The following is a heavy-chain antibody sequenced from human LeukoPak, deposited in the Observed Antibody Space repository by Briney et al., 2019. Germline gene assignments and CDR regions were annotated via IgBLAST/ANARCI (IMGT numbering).Heavy chain of an antibody. CDR2: IYSGGST. D-gene: IGHD6-13*01. CDR3: ARNPYSSSWSFDY. Sequence: GGSLRLSCAASGFTVSSNYMSWVRQAPGKGLEWVSVIYSGGSTYYADSVKGRFTISRDNSKNTLYLQMNSLRAEDTAVYYCARNPYSSSWSFDYWGQETLVTVSS. V-gene: IGHV3-66*01. CDR1: GFTVSSNY. J-gene: IGHJ4*02.